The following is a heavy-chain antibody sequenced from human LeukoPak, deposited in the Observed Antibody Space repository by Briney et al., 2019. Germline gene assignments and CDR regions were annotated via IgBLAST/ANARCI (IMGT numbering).Heavy chain of an antibody. D-gene: IGHD3-10*01. V-gene: IGHV4-39*07. CDR2: IYYSGNT. CDR3: ARGFAPWRFGELLRYYYYYYMDV. J-gene: IGHJ6*03. Sequence: SETLSLTCTVSGGSIISSSYYWGWIRQPPGKGLEWIGSIYYSGNTDYNPSLKSRVTISVDTSKNQFSLKLSSVTAADTAVYYCARGFAPWRFGELLRYYYYYYMDVWGKGTTVTISS. CDR1: GGSIISSSYY.